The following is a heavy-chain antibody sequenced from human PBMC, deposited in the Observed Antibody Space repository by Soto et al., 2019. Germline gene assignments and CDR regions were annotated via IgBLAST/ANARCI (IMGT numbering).Heavy chain of an antibody. CDR3: ARSQFDYVWGTSGYFAP. CDR1: GYSFSTHW. D-gene: IGHD3-16*01. CDR2: IYPGDSDA. Sequence: LGESLKISCKGSGYSFSTHWVGWVRQMPGKVLEWMGIIYPGDSDARYSPSFKGQVTISVDESTTTAFLQWSSLKASDTAMYFCARSQFDYVWGTSGYFAPWGQGXLVTVYS. V-gene: IGHV5-51*01. J-gene: IGHJ5*02.